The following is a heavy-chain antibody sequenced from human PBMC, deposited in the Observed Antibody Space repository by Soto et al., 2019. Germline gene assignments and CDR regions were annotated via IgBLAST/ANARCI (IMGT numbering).Heavy chain of an antibody. J-gene: IGHJ5*01. CDR1: GAPISTGNW. Sequence: QVHLQESGPGLVQSSGTLSLTCGVSGAPISTGNWWTWVRQTPGKGLAWIGEIYHGGNTNYRPSLKSRVTISVDKAKNQFSLRLSSVTAADTAVYYCARHSSYYYDSSAYYDSWGQGALVTVSS. CDR2: IYHGGNT. CDR3: ARHSSYYYDSSAYYDS. D-gene: IGHD3-22*01. V-gene: IGHV4-4*02.